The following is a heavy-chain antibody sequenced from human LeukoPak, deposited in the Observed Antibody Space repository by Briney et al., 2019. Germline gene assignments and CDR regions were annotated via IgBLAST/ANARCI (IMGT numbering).Heavy chain of an antibody. J-gene: IGHJ4*02. V-gene: IGHV3-66*02. CDR1: GFTVSSNY. Sequence: GGSLRLSCAASGFTVSSNYMSWVRQAPGKGLEWVSVIYSGGSTYYADSVKGRFTISRDNSKNTLYLQMNSLRAEDTAVYHCARGYSSSASDYWGQGTLVTVSS. D-gene: IGHD6-6*01. CDR2: IYSGGST. CDR3: ARGYSSSASDY.